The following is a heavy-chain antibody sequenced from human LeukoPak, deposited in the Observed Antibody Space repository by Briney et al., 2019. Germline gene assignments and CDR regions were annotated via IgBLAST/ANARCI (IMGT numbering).Heavy chain of an antibody. CDR1: GGSISSGGYY. CDR3: ARVGRYCSSGSCYSGSFDP. D-gene: IGHD2-15*01. Sequence: PSETLSLTCTVSGGSISSGGYYWSWIRQHPGKGLEWIGYIYYSGSTYYNPSLKSRVTISVDTSKNQFSLKLSSVTAADTAVYYCARVGRYCSSGSCYSGSFDPWGQGTLVTVSS. CDR2: IYYSGST. V-gene: IGHV4-31*03. J-gene: IGHJ5*02.